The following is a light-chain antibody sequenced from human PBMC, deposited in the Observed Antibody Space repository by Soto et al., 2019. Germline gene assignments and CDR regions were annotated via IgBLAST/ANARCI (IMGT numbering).Light chain of an antibody. J-gene: IGLJ3*02. V-gene: IGLV2-14*01. CDR3: TSYTSNTTWV. CDR2: EVR. Sequence: QSALTQPAAVSGPPGQSITISCTETSSDVGRYNYVSWYQQHSGKAPKLVIYEVRNRPSGISNRFSASKSGNTASLTISGLQAEDEADYYCTSYTSNTTWVFGGGTKLTVL. CDR1: SSDVGRYNY.